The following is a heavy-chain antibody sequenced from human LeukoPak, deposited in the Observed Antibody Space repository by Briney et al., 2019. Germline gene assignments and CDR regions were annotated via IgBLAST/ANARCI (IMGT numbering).Heavy chain of an antibody. Sequence: QPGGSLRLSCAASGVTFSSFAMHWVRQAPGKGLEWVAVISYHGSDKYYADSVKGRFTISRDNSKNTLYLQMNSLGAEDTAVYYCAAQPCSVGRCYLDYWGQGTLVTVSS. J-gene: IGHJ4*02. CDR2: ISYHGSDK. D-gene: IGHD2-15*01. CDR1: GVTFSSFA. CDR3: AAQPCSVGRCYLDY. V-gene: IGHV3-30*04.